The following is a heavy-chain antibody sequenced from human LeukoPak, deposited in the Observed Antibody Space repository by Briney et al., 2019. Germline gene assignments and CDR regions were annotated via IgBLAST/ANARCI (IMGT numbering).Heavy chain of an antibody. CDR2: INTNTGNP. Sequence: ASVKVSCKASGYTFTSYAMNWVRQAPGQGLEWMGWINTNTGNPTYAQGFTGRFVFSLDTSVSTAYLQISSLKAEDTAVYYCARDWGQQWLAAYNWFDLWGQGTLVTVSS. D-gene: IGHD6-19*01. CDR3: ARDWGQQWLAAYNWFDL. J-gene: IGHJ5*02. V-gene: IGHV7-4-1*02. CDR1: GYTFTSYA.